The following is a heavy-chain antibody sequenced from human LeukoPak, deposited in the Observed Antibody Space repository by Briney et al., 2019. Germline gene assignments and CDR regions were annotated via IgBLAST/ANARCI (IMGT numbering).Heavy chain of an antibody. V-gene: IGHV4-4*02. CDR2: IHHSGSA. D-gene: IGHD4-17*01. J-gene: IGHJ4*02. CDR1: GVSISTGYW. Sequence: SETLSLTCAVSGVSISTGYWWSWVRRPPGERLEWIGEIHHSGSAAYNPSLKSRVIISVDKSKNQFSLNLNSVTAADTAVYYCVRNGDYSADYWGQGTLVTVSS. CDR3: VRNGDYSADY.